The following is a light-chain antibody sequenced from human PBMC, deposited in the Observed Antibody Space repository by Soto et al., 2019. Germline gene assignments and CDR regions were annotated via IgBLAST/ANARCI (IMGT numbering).Light chain of an antibody. Sequence: EIVMTQSPATLSVSPGERATLSCRASQIVISNVAWYQQKAGQAPRLLINDASTRATGIPARFSGIGSGTEFTHNISRMQSEGYAVYYCQPYNNWPPMYILAQVTKLEIK. CDR3: QPYNNWPPMYI. CDR2: DAS. J-gene: IGKJ2*01. CDR1: QIVISN. V-gene: IGKV3-15*01.